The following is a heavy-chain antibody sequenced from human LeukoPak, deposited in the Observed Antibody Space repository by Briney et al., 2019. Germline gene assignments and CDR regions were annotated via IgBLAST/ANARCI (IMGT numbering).Heavy chain of an antibody. V-gene: IGHV3-7*01. CDR2: IKQDGSEK. CDR1: GFTLSSYW. Sequence: GGSLRLSCVASGFTLSSYWMTWVRQAPGKGLEWVANIKQDGSEKYFVDSVKGRFTISRDNAKNSLYLQMNSLRAEDTAVYYCARMSSSSWYVCDYWGQGTLVTVSS. CDR3: ARMSSSSWYVCDY. J-gene: IGHJ4*02. D-gene: IGHD6-13*01.